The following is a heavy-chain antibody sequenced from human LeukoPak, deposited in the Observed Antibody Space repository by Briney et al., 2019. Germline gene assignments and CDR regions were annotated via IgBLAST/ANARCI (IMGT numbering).Heavy chain of an antibody. D-gene: IGHD3/OR15-3a*01. Sequence: GGSLRLSCAASGFTFSSYAMSWVRQAPEKGLQWVANIKEDGTDKNYADSVKGRFTISRDNAKNLLYLQMNSLRAEGTAVYYCARWTDWYFDLWGRGTLVTVSS. J-gene: IGHJ2*01. CDR3: ARWTDWYFDL. CDR2: IKEDGTDK. V-gene: IGHV3-7*01. CDR1: GFTFSSYA.